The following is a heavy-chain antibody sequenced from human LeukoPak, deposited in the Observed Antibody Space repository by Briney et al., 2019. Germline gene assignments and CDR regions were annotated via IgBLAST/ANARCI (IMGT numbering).Heavy chain of an antibody. J-gene: IGHJ4*02. V-gene: IGHV3-9*01. Sequence: GRSLRLSCAASGFIFDDYAMHWDRQAPGKGLEWVSGISWNSGSIVYADSVKGRFTISRDNAKNSLYLQMNSLRAEDTALYYCAKGSRSSRGYFDYWGQGTLVTVSS. D-gene: IGHD6-13*01. CDR3: AKGSRSSRGYFDY. CDR2: ISWNSGSI. CDR1: GFIFDDYA.